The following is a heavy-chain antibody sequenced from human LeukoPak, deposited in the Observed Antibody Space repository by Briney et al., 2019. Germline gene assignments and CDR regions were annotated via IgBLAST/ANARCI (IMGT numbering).Heavy chain of an antibody. CDR2: ISGSGGST. CDR3: AKSLYSSSWYGDYYYYGMDV. D-gene: IGHD6-13*01. Sequence: GGSLRLSCAASGFTFSSYAVSWVRQAPGKGLEWVSAISGSGGSTYYADSVKGRFTISRDNSKNTLYLQMNSLRAEDTAVYYCAKSLYSSSWYGDYYYYGMDVWGQGTTVTVSS. J-gene: IGHJ6*02. V-gene: IGHV3-23*01. CDR1: GFTFSSYA.